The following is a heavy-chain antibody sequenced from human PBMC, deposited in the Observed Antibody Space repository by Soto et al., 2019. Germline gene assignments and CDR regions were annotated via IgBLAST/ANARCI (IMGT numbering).Heavy chain of an antibody. J-gene: IGHJ6*01. V-gene: IGHV6-1*01. CDR2: TYYRSKWYN. CDR1: WDSVSSSRAG. CDR3: AREPGLDSYGFYYFYALDV. D-gene: IGHD5-18*01. Sequence: SQTLSLTCAISWDSVSSSRAGWNWIRQSPSRGFEWLGRTYYRSKWYNEYALSLQSRISINPDTAKNRFSLQLHSVTPEDTAVYYCAREPGLDSYGFYYFYALDVWGQGTTVTV.